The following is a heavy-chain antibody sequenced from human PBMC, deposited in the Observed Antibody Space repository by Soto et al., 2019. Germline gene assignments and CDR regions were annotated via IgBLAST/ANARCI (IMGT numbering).Heavy chain of an antibody. J-gene: IGHJ4*02. CDR3: AKVLVAAGIGY. Sequence: EVQLLESGGGLVQPGGSLRLSCAASGFTFSNYAMSWVRQAPGKGLEWVSSISGSGASTYYADSVKGRFTISRDKSKNTLYLQMNGLRAADTAIYYCAKVLVAAGIGYWGQGTLVTVSS. V-gene: IGHV3-23*01. CDR1: GFTFSNYA. D-gene: IGHD6-13*01. CDR2: ISGSGAST.